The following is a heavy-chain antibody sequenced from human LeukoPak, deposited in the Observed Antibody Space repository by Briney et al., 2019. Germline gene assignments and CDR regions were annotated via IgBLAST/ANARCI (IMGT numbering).Heavy chain of an antibody. CDR2: IIPIFGTA. J-gene: IGHJ3*02. V-gene: IGHV1-69*05. Sequence: SVKVSCKASGGTFSSYAISWVRQAPGQGLEWMGGIIPIFGTANYAQKFLGRVTITTDESTSTAYMELSSLRSEDTAVYYCARSCGGDCYSKRRDAFDIWGQGTMVTVSS. CDR3: ARSCGGDCYSKRRDAFDI. D-gene: IGHD2-21*02. CDR1: GGTFSSYA.